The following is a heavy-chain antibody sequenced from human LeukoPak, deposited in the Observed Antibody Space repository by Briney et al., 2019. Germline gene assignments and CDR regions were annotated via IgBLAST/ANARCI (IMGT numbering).Heavy chain of an antibody. CDR2: IYQSGST. D-gene: IGHD5-18*01. Sequence: PLETLSLTCAVSGGSISSGTYSWSWIRQQPGRGLEWIGYIYQSGSTYYNPSLKGRVTISMHRSKNQFSLRLSSVTAADTAVYYCARDGDRAMVRAFDIWGQGTMVTVSS. CDR3: ARDGDRAMVRAFDI. J-gene: IGHJ3*02. CDR1: GGSISSGTYS. V-gene: IGHV4-30-2*01.